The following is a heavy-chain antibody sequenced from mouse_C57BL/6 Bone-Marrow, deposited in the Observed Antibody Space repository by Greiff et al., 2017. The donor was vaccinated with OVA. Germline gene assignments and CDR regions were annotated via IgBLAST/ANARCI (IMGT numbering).Heavy chain of an antibody. V-gene: IGHV14-4*01. D-gene: IGHD2-4*01. CDR2: IDPENGDT. J-gene: IGHJ4*01. Sequence: EVQLQQSGAELVRPGASVKLSCTASGFNIKDDYMHWVKQRPEQGLEWIGWIDPENGDTEYASKFQGKAPIPADTSSNTAYLQLSSLTSADTAVYYCTTGLGAMDDWGQGTSVTVSS. CDR1: GFNIKDDY. CDR3: TTGLGAMDD.